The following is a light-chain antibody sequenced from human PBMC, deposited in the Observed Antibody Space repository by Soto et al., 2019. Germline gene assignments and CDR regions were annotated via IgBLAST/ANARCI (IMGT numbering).Light chain of an antibody. CDR2: GAF. CDR3: QQYNHWPPIT. Sequence: EIVLTQSPATLSLSPGERATLSCRASQSITEKGVWYQQKSGQAPRLLIYGAFTRADGIPATFSGSGSATEFTPPISTLQSEDFAVSYCQQYNHWPPITFGQGTRLEIK. J-gene: IGKJ5*01. V-gene: IGKV3-15*01. CDR1: QSITEK.